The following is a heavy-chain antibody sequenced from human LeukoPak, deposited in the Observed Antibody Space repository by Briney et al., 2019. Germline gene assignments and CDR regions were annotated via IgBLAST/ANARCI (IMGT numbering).Heavy chain of an antibody. CDR1: GGSISSNNW. V-gene: IGHV4-4*02. Sequence: SETLSLTCAVSGGSISSNNWCRWGRQPPGKGVEGIGEICHSGSTNYNPSLKGRITISEDKSSNQFSLQRSPLTAAGTACYYCSSFGSGSYTNIWGQGTMVTVSS. J-gene: IGHJ3*02. CDR2: ICHSGST. D-gene: IGHD3-10*01. CDR3: SSFGSGSYTNI.